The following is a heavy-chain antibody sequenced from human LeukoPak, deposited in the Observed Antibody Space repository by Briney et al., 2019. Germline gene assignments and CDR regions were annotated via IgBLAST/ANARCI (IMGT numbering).Heavy chain of an antibody. Sequence: GESLKISWKGSGYSFTNYWIGWVRQMPGKGLEWMGIIYPGDSDTRYSPSFQGQVTISADKSISTAYLQWSSLKASDTAMYYCERARYCRSTSCPSPYYYYYMDVWGKGTTVTVSS. D-gene: IGHD2-2*01. J-gene: IGHJ6*03. V-gene: IGHV5-51*06. CDR3: ERARYCRSTSCPSPYYYYYMDV. CDR1: GYSFTNYW. CDR2: IYPGDSDT.